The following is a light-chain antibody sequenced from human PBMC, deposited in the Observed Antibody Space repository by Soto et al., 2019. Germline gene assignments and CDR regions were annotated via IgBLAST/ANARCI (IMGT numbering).Light chain of an antibody. Sequence: LVLTQSPGTLSLSPWERANLSCISSQRVSSGYLAWYQQKPGQAPRLLIYGASNRATDIPDRFSGRGSGTDFTLTISSLQPEDVATYYCQKCGSAPFNCGGGTKVDIK. CDR2: GAS. V-gene: IGKV3-20*01. J-gene: IGKJ4*01. CDR3: QKCGSAPFN. CDR1: QRVSSGY.